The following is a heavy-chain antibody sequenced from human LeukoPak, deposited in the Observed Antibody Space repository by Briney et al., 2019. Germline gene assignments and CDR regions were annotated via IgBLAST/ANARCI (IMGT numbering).Heavy chain of an antibody. CDR2: ISYDGSNK. D-gene: IGHD5-12*01. CDR3: GRLMGGYDSYFYGMDV. Sequence: GGSLRLSCAASGFTFSSFGMHWVRQAPGKGLEWVAVISYDGSNKHYADSVKGRFTISRDNSQNTLYLQMNSLRLEDTAVYYCGRLMGGYDSYFYGMDVWGQGTTVTVSS. V-gene: IGHV3-30*03. CDR1: GFTFSSFG. J-gene: IGHJ6*02.